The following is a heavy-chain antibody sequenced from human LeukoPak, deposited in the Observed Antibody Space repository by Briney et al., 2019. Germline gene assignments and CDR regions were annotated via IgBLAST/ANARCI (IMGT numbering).Heavy chain of an antibody. D-gene: IGHD3-22*01. CDR3: ARGGYYDSSGYLFFDY. J-gene: IGHJ4*02. Sequence: ASVKVSCKASGGTFSSYAISWVRQAPGQGLEWMGRIIPIFGIANYAQKFQGRVTITADKSTSTAYMELSSLRPEDTAVYYCARGGYYDSSGYLFFDYWGQGTLVTVSS. V-gene: IGHV1-69*04. CDR1: GGTFSSYA. CDR2: IIPIFGIA.